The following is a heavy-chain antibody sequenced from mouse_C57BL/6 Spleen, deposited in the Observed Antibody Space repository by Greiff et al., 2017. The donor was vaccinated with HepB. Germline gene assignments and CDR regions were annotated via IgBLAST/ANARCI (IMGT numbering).Heavy chain of an antibody. Sequence: VQVVESGAELVRPGASVTLSCKASGYTFTDYEMHWVKQTPVHGLEWIGAIDPETGGTAYNQKFKGKAILTADKSSSTAYMELLSPTSEDSAVYYCTRRYYGSSYFDYWGQGTTLTVSS. CDR1: GYTFTDYE. V-gene: IGHV1-15*01. D-gene: IGHD1-1*01. CDR3: TRRYYGSSYFDY. J-gene: IGHJ2*01. CDR2: IDPETGGT.